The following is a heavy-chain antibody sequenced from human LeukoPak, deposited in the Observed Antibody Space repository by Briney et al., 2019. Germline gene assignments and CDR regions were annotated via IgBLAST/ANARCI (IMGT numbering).Heavy chain of an antibody. CDR1: GFTFSSYW. CDR2: IKQDGSEK. Sequence: GGSLRLSWVASGFTFSSYWMSWVRQAPGKGLEWVANIKQDGSEKYYADSVKGRFTISRDNAKNTLYLQMSSLRAEDTAVYYCARVLTGSWDWFDPWGQGTLVTVSS. D-gene: IGHD2-8*02. CDR3: ARVLTGSWDWFDP. J-gene: IGHJ5*02. V-gene: IGHV3-7*01.